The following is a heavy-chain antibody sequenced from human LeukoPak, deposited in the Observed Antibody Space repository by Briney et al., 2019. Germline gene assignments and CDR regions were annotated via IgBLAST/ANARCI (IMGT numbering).Heavy chain of an antibody. CDR2: IHYSGST. CDR3: ARNRILLGSGALFDYFDY. J-gene: IGHJ4*02. Sequence: PSETLSLTCTVSGGSVSGGTYYWNWIRQPXGKGLEWVGFIHYSGSTNYNPSLKSRVTISVDTSKNQFSLKLSSVTAADTAVYYCARNRILLGSGALFDYFDYWGQGTLVAVSS. D-gene: IGHD3-10*01. CDR1: GGSVSGGTYY. V-gene: IGHV4-61*01.